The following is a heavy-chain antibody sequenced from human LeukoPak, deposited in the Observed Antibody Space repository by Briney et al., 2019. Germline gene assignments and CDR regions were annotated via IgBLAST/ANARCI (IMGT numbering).Heavy chain of an antibody. Sequence: ASVNVSFTSSGYTFTSYAMNWVRQAPGQGLEWMGWINTNTGNPTYAQGFTGRFVFSLDTSVSTAYLQISSLKAEDTAVYYCARRVRGAWQLVRQMGYFEYWGQGTLVTVSS. CDR2: INTNTGNP. D-gene: IGHD6-6*01. V-gene: IGHV7-4-1*02. CDR3: ARRVRGAWQLVRQMGYFEY. CDR1: GYTFTSYA. J-gene: IGHJ4*02.